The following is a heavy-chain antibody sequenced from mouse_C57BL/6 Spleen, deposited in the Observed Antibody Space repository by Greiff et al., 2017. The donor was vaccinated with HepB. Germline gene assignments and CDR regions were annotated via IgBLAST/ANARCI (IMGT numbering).Heavy chain of an antibody. J-gene: IGHJ1*03. D-gene: IGHD1-1*01. V-gene: IGHV1-39*01. CDR3: ARRYYGSRAPYWYFDV. CDR2: INPNYGTT. Sequence: VQLQQSGPELVKPGASVKISCKASGYSFTDYNMNWVKQSNGKSLEWIGVINPNYGTTSYNQKFKGKATLTVDQSSSTAYMQLNSLTSEDSAVYYCARRYYGSRAPYWYFDVWGTGTTVTVSS. CDR1: GYSFTDYN.